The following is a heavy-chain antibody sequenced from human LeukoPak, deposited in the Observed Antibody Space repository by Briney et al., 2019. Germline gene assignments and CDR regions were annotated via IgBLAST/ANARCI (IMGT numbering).Heavy chain of an antibody. D-gene: IGHD1-1*01. CDR1: GATFTAYA. CDR2: IIPIFGTA. J-gene: IGHJ4*02. CDR3: VTGDPARDY. V-gene: IGHV1-69*05. Sequence: GSSGRFSSRAPGATFTAYAISGVRQPPDQGLEWMGGIIPIFGTANYAQKFQGRVTITTDESTSTAYMELSSLRSEDTAVYYCVTGDPARDYWGQGTLVTVSS.